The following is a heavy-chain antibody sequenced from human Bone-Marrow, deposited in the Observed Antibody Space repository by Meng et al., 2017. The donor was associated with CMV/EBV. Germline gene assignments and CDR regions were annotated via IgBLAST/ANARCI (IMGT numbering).Heavy chain of an antibody. CDR1: GFTFSSYW. V-gene: IGHV3-7*01. D-gene: IGHD3-22*01. CDR2: IKQDGSEK. Sequence: GESLKIPCAASGFTFSSYWMSWVRQAPGKGLEWVANIKQDGSEKYYVDSVKGRFTISRDNAKNSLYLQMNSLRAEDTAVYYCARDLAYYYDSSGYYGMDVWGQGTTVTVSS. CDR3: ARDLAYYYDSSGYYGMDV. J-gene: IGHJ6*02.